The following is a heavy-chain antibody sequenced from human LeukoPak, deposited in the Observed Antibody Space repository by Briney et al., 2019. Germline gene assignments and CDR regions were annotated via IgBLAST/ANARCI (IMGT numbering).Heavy chain of an antibody. D-gene: IGHD3-9*01. CDR1: GFTFDDYA. Sequence: GGSLRLSCAASGFTFDDYAMHWVRQAPGKGLEWVSLISGDGGSSYYADSVKGRFTISRDNSKNSLYLQMNSLRTEDAALYYCAKDSVSETGFDYWGQGTLVTVSS. CDR2: ISGDGGSS. V-gene: IGHV3-43*02. J-gene: IGHJ4*02. CDR3: AKDSVSETGFDY.